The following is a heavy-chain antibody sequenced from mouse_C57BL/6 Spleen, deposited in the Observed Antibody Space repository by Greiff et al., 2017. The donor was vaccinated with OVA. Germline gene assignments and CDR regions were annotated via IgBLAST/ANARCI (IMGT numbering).Heavy chain of an antibody. V-gene: IGHV1-76*01. CDR1: GYTFTDYY. Sequence: VQLQQSGAELVRPGASVKLSCKASGYTFTDYYINWVKQRLGQGLEWIARIYPGSGNTYYNEKFKGKATLTAEKSSSTAYMQLSSLTSEDSAVYFWARGRSSYSMDYWGQGTSVTVSS. J-gene: IGHJ4*01. CDR3: ARGRSSYSMDY. CDR2: IYPGSGNT.